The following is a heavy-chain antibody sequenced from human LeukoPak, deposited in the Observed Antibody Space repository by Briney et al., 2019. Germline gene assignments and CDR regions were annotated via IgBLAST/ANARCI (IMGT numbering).Heavy chain of an antibody. CDR2: ISSSGSSI. Sequence: GGSLRLSCAASGFTFSSYEMNWVRQAPGKGLEWVSYISSSGSSIYYADSVKGRFTISRDNAKNSLFLQMNSLRAEDTAVYFCARDTDYYGSGGSFDYWGQGTLVTVSS. V-gene: IGHV3-48*03. D-gene: IGHD3-10*01. CDR1: GFTFSSYE. J-gene: IGHJ4*02. CDR3: ARDTDYYGSGGSFDY.